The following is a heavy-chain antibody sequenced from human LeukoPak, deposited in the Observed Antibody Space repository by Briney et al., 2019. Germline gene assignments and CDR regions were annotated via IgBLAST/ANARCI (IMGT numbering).Heavy chain of an antibody. V-gene: IGHV3-23*01. Sequence: GGSLRLSCAAPGFTFSSYAMNWVRQAPGKGLEWVSAISGSGGSTYYADSGKGRFTISRDNSKNTLYLQMNSLRVEDTAVYYCAKGDYGMDVWGQGTTVSVSS. J-gene: IGHJ6*02. CDR1: GFTFSSYA. CDR3: AKGDYGMDV. CDR2: ISGSGGST.